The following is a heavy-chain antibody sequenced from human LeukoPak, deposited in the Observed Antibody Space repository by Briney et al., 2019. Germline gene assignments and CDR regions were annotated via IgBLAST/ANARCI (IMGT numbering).Heavy chain of an antibody. D-gene: IGHD6-19*01. CDR1: GDSVSSTY. CDR2: GHHSERS. V-gene: IGHV4-59*02. CDR3: ARPSETSGWYGAFDI. J-gene: IGHJ3*02. Sequence: SETLSLTCSVSGDSVSSTYWSWVRQPPGKGLEWIAYGHHSERSNYNPSLKSRVTISVDTSKNQFSLKLSSVTAADTAVYYCARPSETSGWYGAFDIWGQGTMVTVSS.